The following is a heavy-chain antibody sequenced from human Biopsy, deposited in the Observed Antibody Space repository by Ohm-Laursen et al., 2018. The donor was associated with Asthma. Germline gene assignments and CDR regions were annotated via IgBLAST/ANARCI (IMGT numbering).Heavy chain of an antibody. CDR3: ARGYSGTDRIVYYYSGMEV. CDR1: GGTFGNYA. V-gene: IGHV1-69*06. Sequence: EASVKVSCKASGGTFGNYAISWVRQAPGLGLEWMGGISPIFGTTNYAQRFQGRVTITADIFTKTAYLELTSLRFEDTAVYYCARGYSGTDRIVYYYSGMEVWGQGTTVTVSS. CDR2: ISPIFGTT. J-gene: IGHJ6*02. D-gene: IGHD5-12*01.